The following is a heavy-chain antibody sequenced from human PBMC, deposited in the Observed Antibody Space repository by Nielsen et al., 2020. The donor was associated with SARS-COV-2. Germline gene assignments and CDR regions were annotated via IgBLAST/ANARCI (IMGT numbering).Heavy chain of an antibody. Sequence: SETLSLTCAVYGGSFSFYYWSWVRQPPGKGLEWIGEINHSGVTNYNPSLKSRVTISADTSKNQFSLNLRSVTAADTAVYYCARSRLTLRYFDWLLPWGQGTLVTVSS. CDR2: INHSGVT. D-gene: IGHD3-9*01. V-gene: IGHV4-34*01. CDR1: GGSFSFYY. J-gene: IGHJ4*02. CDR3: ARSRLTLRYFDWLLP.